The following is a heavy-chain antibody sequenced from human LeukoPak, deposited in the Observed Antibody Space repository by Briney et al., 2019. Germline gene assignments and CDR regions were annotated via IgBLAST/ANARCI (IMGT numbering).Heavy chain of an antibody. J-gene: IGHJ4*02. CDR3: AKDPRTFYGDLDY. D-gene: IGHD4-17*01. CDR2: IRYDGSNK. CDR1: GFTFSSYG. Sequence: GGSLRLSCAASGFTFSSYGMHWVRQAPGKGLEWVAFIRYDGSNKYCADSVKGRFTISRDNSKNTLYLQMNSLRAEDTAVYYCAKDPRTFYGDLDYWGQGTLVTVSS. V-gene: IGHV3-30*02.